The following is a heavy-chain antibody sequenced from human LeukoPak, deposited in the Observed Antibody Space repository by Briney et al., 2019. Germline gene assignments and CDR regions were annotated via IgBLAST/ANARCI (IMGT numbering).Heavy chain of an antibody. J-gene: IGHJ3*02. CDR1: GFTFSTYE. D-gene: IGHD5-18*01. CDR3: ARDRGYSTFDM. Sequence: GGSLRLSCAGSGFTFSTYEMHWVRQAPGKGLEWVSYISSSGGTIYYADSVKGRFTISRDNAKNSLYLQMNSLRAEDTAVYYCARDRGYSTFDMWGQGTMVTVSS. V-gene: IGHV3-48*03. CDR2: ISSSGGTI.